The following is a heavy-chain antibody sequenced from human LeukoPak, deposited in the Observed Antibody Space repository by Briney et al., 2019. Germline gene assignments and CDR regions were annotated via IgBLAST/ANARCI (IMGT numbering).Heavy chain of an antibody. V-gene: IGHV4-34*01. J-gene: IGHJ6*02. CDR3: ARGYSYGPPYGMDV. CDR1: GGAFSGYY. D-gene: IGHD5-18*01. Sequence: PSETPSPTCAVYGGAFSGYYWSWIRQPPGKGLEWIGEINHSGSTNYNPSLKSRVTISVDTSKNQFSLKLSSVTAADTAVYYCARGYSYGPPYGMDVWGQGTTVTVSS. CDR2: INHSGST.